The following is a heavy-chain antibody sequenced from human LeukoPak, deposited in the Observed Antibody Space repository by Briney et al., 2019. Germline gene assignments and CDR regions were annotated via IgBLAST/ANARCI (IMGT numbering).Heavy chain of an antibody. Sequence: GGSLRLSCVGSGFTFSSSWMYWVRQAPGKGLVWVSRINSDESITTYADSVKGRFTISRDNAKNTLYLQMNSLRAEDTAVYYCARGLVPGFLDYWGQGTPVTVSS. D-gene: IGHD4-11*01. V-gene: IGHV3-74*01. CDR3: ARGLVPGFLDY. J-gene: IGHJ4*02. CDR1: GFTFSSSW. CDR2: INSDESIT.